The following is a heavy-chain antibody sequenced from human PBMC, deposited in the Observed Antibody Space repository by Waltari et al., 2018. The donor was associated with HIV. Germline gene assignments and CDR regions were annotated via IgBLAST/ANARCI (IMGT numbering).Heavy chain of an antibody. J-gene: IGHJ5*02. CDR2: ISVYNGNT. D-gene: IGHD3-9*01. CDR3: ARDRADDILTGPLGP. CDR1: AYLFNSNYG. Sequence: QVQLVQSGAEVKKPGASVKVPCKASAYLFNSNYGIPWVRQAPGQGLEWMGWISVYNGNTNYAQKLQGRITMTTDTSTRTTYMELRSLRSDDTAVYYCARDRADDILTGPLGPWGQGTLVTVSS. V-gene: IGHV1-18*01.